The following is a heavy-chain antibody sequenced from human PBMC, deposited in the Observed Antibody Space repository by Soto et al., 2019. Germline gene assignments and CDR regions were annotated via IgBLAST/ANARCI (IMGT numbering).Heavy chain of an antibody. Sequence: QVQLVESGGGVVQPGRSLRLSCAASRFTVSYYALHWVRQAPGKGLEWVAVISYDGRQKHYVDSVKGRFTLTRDESDNTEYLQMNSLRPEDTAVYYCAKDVYFDSYYFDQWGQGTLVTVSS. CDR2: ISYDGRQK. CDR3: AKDVYFDSYYFDQ. D-gene: IGHD3-9*01. V-gene: IGHV3-30*04. J-gene: IGHJ4*02. CDR1: RFTVSYYA.